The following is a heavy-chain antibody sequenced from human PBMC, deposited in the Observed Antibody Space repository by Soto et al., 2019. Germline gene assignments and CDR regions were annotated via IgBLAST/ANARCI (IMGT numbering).Heavy chain of an antibody. CDR2: IWFDGSDK. D-gene: IGHD2-2*01. Sequence: GGSLRLSCAASGFTFSSYGMHWVRQTPGKGLEWVALIWFDGSDKYYADSVKGRFTISRDKSKNTLYLQMNSLRADDTAVYYFARLYCSSSSCYSLGAFGSWGQGTMVTV. CDR3: ARLYCSSSSCYSLGAFGS. J-gene: IGHJ3*02. V-gene: IGHV3-33*01. CDR1: GFTFSSYG.